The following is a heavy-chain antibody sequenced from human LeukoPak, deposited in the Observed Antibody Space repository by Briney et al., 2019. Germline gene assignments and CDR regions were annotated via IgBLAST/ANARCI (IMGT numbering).Heavy chain of an antibody. Sequence: SETLSLTCTVSGGSISSYYWSWIRQPAGKGLEWIGRIYTSGSTNYNPSLKSRVTMSVDTSKNQFSLKLSSVTAADTAVYYCARVRPDYDYWSTYFSRHWFDPWGQGTLVTVSS. J-gene: IGHJ5*02. CDR3: ARVRPDYDYWSTYFSRHWFDP. D-gene: IGHD3-3*01. CDR2: IYTSGST. CDR1: GGSISSYY. V-gene: IGHV4-4*07.